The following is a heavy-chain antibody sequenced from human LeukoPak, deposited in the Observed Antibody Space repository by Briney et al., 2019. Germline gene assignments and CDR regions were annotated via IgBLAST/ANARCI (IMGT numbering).Heavy chain of an antibody. CDR1: GASISSSTYY. J-gene: IGHJ6*03. D-gene: IGHD6-19*01. Sequence: SETLSLTCTVSGASISSSTYYWGWIRQPPGKGLEWIGSIYYSGTTYYNASLQSRVTISVDTSKNQFSLKLTSVTAADTAVYYCARASVAAHRTYYYYMDVWGKGTTVTISS. CDR2: IYYSGTT. V-gene: IGHV4-39*07. CDR3: ARASVAAHRTYYYYMDV.